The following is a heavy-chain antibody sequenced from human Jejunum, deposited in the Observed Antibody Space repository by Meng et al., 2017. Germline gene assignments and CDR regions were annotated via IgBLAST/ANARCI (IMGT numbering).Heavy chain of an antibody. Sequence: GSLRLSCAASGFTFSSFWMSWVRQAPGKGLEWVANMKHDGSERYYGDSMKGRFTISRDNAKNSLYLQMNSLRAEDTAIYYCARVTQLSAWYEMDYWGQGTLVTVSS. V-gene: IGHV3-7*01. CDR1: GFTFSSFW. D-gene: IGHD5-24*01. CDR3: ARVTQLSAWYEMDY. J-gene: IGHJ4*02. CDR2: MKHDGSER.